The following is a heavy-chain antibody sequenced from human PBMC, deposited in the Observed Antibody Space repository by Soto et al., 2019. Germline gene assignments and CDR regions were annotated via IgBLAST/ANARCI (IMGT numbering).Heavy chain of an antibody. V-gene: IGHV4-38-2*01. CDR1: GYSISSGYY. CDR3: AGGLTYYYYYGMDV. Sequence: SETLSLTCAVSGYSISSGYYWGWIRQPPGKGLEWIGSIYHSGSTYYNPSLKSRVTISVDTSKNQFSLKLSSVTAADTGVYYCAGGLTYYYYYGMDVWGQGTTVTVSS. J-gene: IGHJ6*02. CDR2: IYHSGST. D-gene: IGHD3-16*01.